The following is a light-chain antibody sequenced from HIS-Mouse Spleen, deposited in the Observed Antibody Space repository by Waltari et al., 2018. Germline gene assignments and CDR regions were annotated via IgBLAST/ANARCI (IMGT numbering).Light chain of an antibody. CDR1: QGISSY. CDR3: QQLNSYPLYT. J-gene: IGKJ2*01. V-gene: IGKV1-9*01. CDR2: AAS. Sequence: DIQLTQSPSFLSASVGDRVTITCRASQGISSYLAWYQQKPGKAPKLLIYAASTLQSGVPSRFSGSGSGTEFTLTISSLQPKDFATYYCQQLNSYPLYTFGQGTKLE.